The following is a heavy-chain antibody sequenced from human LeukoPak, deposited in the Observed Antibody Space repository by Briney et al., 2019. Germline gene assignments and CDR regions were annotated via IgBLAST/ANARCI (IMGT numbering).Heavy chain of an antibody. CDR1: GYTFTGYY. CDR3: ARVHYDFWSGYYTSEYFQH. J-gene: IGHJ1*01. D-gene: IGHD3-3*01. CDR2: INPNSGGT. V-gene: IGHV1-2*06. Sequence: ASVKVSCKASGYTFTGYYMHWVRQAPGQGLEWMGRINPNSGGTNYAQKFQGRVTMTRDTSISTAYMELSRLRSDDTAVYYCARVHYDFWSGYYTSEYFQHWGQGTLVTVSS.